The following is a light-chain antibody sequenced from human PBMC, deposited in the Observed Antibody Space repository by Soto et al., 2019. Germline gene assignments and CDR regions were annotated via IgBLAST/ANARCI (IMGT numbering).Light chain of an antibody. Sequence: EIVLTQSPGTLSLSPGERATLSCRASQSVSSSYLAWYQQKPGQAPRLLIYGASSRATGIPDRFSGSGSGTDFTLTISSLEPEDFAVYYCQQRSSCPLTFGGGTKVEIK. CDR3: QQRSSCPLT. CDR2: GAS. J-gene: IGKJ4*01. CDR1: QSVSSSY. V-gene: IGKV3D-20*02.